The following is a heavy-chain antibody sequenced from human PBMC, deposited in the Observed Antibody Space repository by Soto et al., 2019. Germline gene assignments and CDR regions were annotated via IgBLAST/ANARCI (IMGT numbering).Heavy chain of an antibody. CDR3: ARASRYYWNYMMY. V-gene: IGHV1-18*01. CDR2: VSAYNGNT. J-gene: IGHJ4*02. CDR1: GYTFSNDA. Sequence: QVQLVQSGAEVKKPGASVKVSCKASGYTFSNDAITWVRQAPGQGLEWMGWVSAYNGNTNYGQKFKGRVTMTTDTSTSRAYMEIRSLRYDDTAVYFCARASRYYWNYMMYWGQGTLVTVSS. D-gene: IGHD1-7*01.